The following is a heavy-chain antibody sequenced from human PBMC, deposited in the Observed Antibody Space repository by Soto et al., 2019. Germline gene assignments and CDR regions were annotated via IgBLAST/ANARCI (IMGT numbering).Heavy chain of an antibody. Sequence: GGSLRLSCAASGSTFSDYAMHWVRQAPGKGLEWVAVVSHDGRNTHYADSVKGRFTISRDNSKNTLYLQMNSLRAEDTAVYYCAKSRAGYYDSSGYPFPFDYWGQGTLVTVSS. CDR2: VSHDGRNT. V-gene: IGHV3-30*18. CDR1: GSTFSDYA. CDR3: AKSRAGYYDSSGYPFPFDY. D-gene: IGHD3-22*01. J-gene: IGHJ4*02.